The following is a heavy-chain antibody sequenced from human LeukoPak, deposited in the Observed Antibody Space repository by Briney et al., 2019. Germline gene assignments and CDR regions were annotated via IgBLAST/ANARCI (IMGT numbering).Heavy chain of an antibody. CDR1: GGSISSGSYY. J-gene: IGHJ3*02. CDR2: IYTSGST. V-gene: IGHV4-61*02. Sequence: SETLSLTCTVSGGSISSGSYYWSWIRQPAGKGLEWIGRIYTSGSTNYNPSLKSRVTISVDTSKNQFSLKLSSVTAADTAVYYCATEFNWGDLLDIWGQGTMVTVSS. D-gene: IGHD7-27*01. CDR3: ATEFNWGDLLDI.